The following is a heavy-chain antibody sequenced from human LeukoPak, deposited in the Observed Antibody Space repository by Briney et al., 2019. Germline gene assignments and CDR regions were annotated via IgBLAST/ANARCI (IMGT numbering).Heavy chain of an antibody. Sequence: ASVKVSCKASGYTFTGYYMRWVRQAPGQGLEWMGRISPNSGGTNYAQKFQGRVTMTRDTSISTAYMELSRLRSDDTAVYYCASNRAARPEDLDYWGQGTLVTVSS. J-gene: IGHJ4*02. CDR2: ISPNSGGT. D-gene: IGHD6-6*01. CDR1: GYTFTGYY. CDR3: ASNRAARPEDLDY. V-gene: IGHV1-2*06.